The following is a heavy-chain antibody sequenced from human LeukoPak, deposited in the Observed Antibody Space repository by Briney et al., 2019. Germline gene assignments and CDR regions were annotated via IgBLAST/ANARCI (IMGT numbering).Heavy chain of an antibody. Sequence: SETLSLTYTVSGGSISSYYWSWIRPPPGKALEWTGYIYYSVTTNYNPSLKSRVTISVDTSKNQFSLKLSSVTAADTAVYYCAREGRYCNGCSCLISDAFDIWGQGTMVTVSS. D-gene: IGHD2-15*01. V-gene: IGHV4-59*12. CDR2: IYYSVTT. CDR1: GGSISSYY. CDR3: AREGRYCNGCSCLISDAFDI. J-gene: IGHJ3*02.